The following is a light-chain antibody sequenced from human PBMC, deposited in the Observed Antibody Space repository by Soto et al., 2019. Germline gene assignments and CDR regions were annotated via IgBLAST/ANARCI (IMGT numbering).Light chain of an antibody. CDR1: QGMSNY. Sequence: IQRTQSPSSLSAHVGDRVTITFRARQGMSNYLAWYQQKPGKVPKLLIYAASTLQSGVPSRFSGSGSGTDFTLTISSLQPEDVATYYCRKYNSAPWTFGQVTKVDI. J-gene: IGKJ1*01. V-gene: IGKV1-27*01. CDR2: AAS. CDR3: RKYNSAPWT.